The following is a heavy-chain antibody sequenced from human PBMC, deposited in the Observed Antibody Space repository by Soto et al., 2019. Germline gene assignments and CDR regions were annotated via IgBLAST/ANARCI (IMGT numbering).Heavy chain of an antibody. V-gene: IGHV4-61*01. CDR3: ARATFIRKGYYDATDYYYFDY. CDR2: IYYSGST. D-gene: IGHD3-22*01. Sequence: SETLSLTCTVSGGSVSSGSYYWSWIRQPPGKGLEWIGYIYYSGSTYYNPSLKSRVTISVDTSKNQFSLRLSSVTAADTAVYYCARATFIRKGYYDATDYYYFDYWGQGTLVTVSS. CDR1: GGSVSSGSYY. J-gene: IGHJ4*02.